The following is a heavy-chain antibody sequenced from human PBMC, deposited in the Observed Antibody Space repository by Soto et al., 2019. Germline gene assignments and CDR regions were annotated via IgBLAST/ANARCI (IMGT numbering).Heavy chain of an antibody. D-gene: IGHD5-18*01. CDR3: ARPSRDTLKNMLFLQMNSLRPEDTAVYYCAKDQFNTGWTKTGY. CDR1: GGTFSSYA. Sequence: GASVKVSCKASGGTFSSYAISWVRQAPGQGLEWMGGIIPIFGTANYAQKFQGRVTITADESTSTAYMELSSLRSEDTAVYYCARPSRDTLKNMLFLQMNSLRPEDTAVYYCAKDQFNTGWTKTGYWGQGTLVTVSS. V-gene: IGHV1-69*13. CDR2: IIPIFGTA. J-gene: IGHJ4*02.